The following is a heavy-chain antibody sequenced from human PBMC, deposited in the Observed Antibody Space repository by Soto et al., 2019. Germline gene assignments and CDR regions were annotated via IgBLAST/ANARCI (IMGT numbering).Heavy chain of an antibody. V-gene: IGHV1-2*04. D-gene: IGHD2-2*02. Sequence: ASVNVSCKASGYTFTGPYMPWVRQAPGQGLEWMGWINPNSGGTNYAQKFQGWVTMTRDTSISTAYMELSRLRSDDTAVYYCARGLPAAIQEGDYYYGMDVCGQGTTVTVS. CDR2: INPNSGGT. J-gene: IGHJ6*02. CDR3: ARGLPAAIQEGDYYYGMDV. CDR1: GYTFTGPY.